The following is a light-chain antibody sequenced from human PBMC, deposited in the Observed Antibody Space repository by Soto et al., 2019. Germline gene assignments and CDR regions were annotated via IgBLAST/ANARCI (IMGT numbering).Light chain of an antibody. CDR2: GAS. CDR1: QSVSSTY. Sequence: EIVLTQSPGTLSLSPGERATLSCRASQSVSSTYLAWYQQKPGQAPSLLIYGASRRATGIRDRFSGSGSGKDFTLASSRLEPEDFAVYYCHQNGSSPYTVGRGTNLEIK. CDR3: HQNGSSPYT. J-gene: IGKJ2*01. V-gene: IGKV3-20*01.